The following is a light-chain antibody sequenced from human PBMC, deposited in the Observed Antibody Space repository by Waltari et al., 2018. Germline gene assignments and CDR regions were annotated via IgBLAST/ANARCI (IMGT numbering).Light chain of an antibody. CDR2: DAS. J-gene: IGKJ1*01. V-gene: IGKV3-11*01. CDR1: QSVSSP. CDR3: QQCNNSPPT. Sequence: EIVLTQSPATLSLSPGEGATLSCRASQSVSSPLAWYQQKRGQAPRLLIYDASNQAPGIPARFSGSGCGTDFTLTISSLEPEDFAVYDCQQCNNSPPTFGQGTKVEIK.